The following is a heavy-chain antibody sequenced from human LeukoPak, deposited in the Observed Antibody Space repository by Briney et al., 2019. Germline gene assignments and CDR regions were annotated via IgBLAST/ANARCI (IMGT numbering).Heavy chain of an antibody. Sequence: ASVKVSCKASGGTFSSYAISWVRQAPGQGLEWMGWISAYNGNTNYAQKLQGRVTMTTDTSTSTAYMELRSLRSDDTAVYYCARDLTGPFYFDYWGQGTLVTVSS. CDR1: GGTFSSYA. CDR3: ARDLTGPFYFDY. D-gene: IGHD3-9*01. CDR2: ISAYNGNT. J-gene: IGHJ4*02. V-gene: IGHV1-18*01.